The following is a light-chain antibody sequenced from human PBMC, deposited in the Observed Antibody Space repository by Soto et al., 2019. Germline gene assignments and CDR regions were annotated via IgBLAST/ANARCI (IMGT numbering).Light chain of an antibody. V-gene: IGKV1-5*03. Sequence: DIQMTQSPSTLSASVGDRVTITCRASQSISTWLAWYQQKPGKAPKLLIYQASRLESGVPSRFSGSGSGTEFTLTISSLQPDDFATYYCQQYNNYRTFGQGTKVDIK. CDR3: QQYNNYRT. J-gene: IGKJ1*01. CDR2: QAS. CDR1: QSISTW.